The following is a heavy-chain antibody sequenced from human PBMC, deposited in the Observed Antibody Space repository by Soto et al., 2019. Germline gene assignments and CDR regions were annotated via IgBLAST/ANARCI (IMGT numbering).Heavy chain of an antibody. D-gene: IGHD3-3*01. Sequence: PSETLSLTCTVSGGSISSSSYYWGWIRQPPGKGLEWIGSIYYSGSTYYNPSLKSRVTISVDTSKNQFSLKLSSVTAADTAVYYCARSAIKSFWSGYYKDYSYYYGMDVWGQGTTVTVSS. CDR2: IYYSGST. V-gene: IGHV4-39*01. CDR3: ARSAIKSFWSGYYKDYSYYYGMDV. CDR1: GGSISSSSYY. J-gene: IGHJ6*02.